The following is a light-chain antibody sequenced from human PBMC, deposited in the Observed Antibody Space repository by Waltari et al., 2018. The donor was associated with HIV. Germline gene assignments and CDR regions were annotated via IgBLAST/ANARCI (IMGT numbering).Light chain of an antibody. CDR1: SNNVGFQG. CDR2: RNN. J-gene: IGLJ3*02. V-gene: IGLV10-54*01. Sequence: QSGLTQPPSVSKGLRQTATLTCTGNSNNVGFQGAAWLQQHQGHPPKLLSYRNNNRPAGVSERVSASRSGNSASRTITGLQPEDEADYYCSAWDSSLSAWVFGGGTKLTVL. CDR3: SAWDSSLSAWV.